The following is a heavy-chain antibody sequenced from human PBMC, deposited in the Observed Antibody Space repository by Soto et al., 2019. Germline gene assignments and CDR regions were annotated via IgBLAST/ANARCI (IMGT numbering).Heavy chain of an antibody. CDR1: GGSISSGGYY. Sequence: SETLSLTCTFSGGSISSGGYYWSWIRQHPGKGLEWIGYIYYSGSTYYNPSLKSRVTISVDTSKNQFSLKLSSVTAADTAVYYCASSSIAARRRFDPWGQGTLVTVS. CDR2: IYYSGST. J-gene: IGHJ5*02. D-gene: IGHD6-6*01. V-gene: IGHV4-31*03. CDR3: ASSSIAARRRFDP.